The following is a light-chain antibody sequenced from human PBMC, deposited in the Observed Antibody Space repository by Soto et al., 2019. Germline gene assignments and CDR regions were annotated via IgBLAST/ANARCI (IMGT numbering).Light chain of an antibody. Sequence: EIVLTQPPGTLSLSPGGRATLSCRASQSVRSSYLAWYQQKPGQAPRLLIYGASSRATGIPDRFSGSGSGTDFTLTISRLEPEDLAVYYCQQYGSSPTFGGGTKVEMK. J-gene: IGKJ4*01. V-gene: IGKV3-20*01. CDR3: QQYGSSPT. CDR1: QSVRSSY. CDR2: GAS.